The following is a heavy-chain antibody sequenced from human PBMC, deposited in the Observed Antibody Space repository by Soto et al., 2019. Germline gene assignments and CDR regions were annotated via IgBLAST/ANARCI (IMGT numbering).Heavy chain of an antibody. D-gene: IGHD6-13*01. CDR3: ASSPYNSSSWYNWFDP. Sequence: SETLSLTCAVYGGSFSCYYWSWIRQPPGKGLEWIGEINHSGSTNYNPSLKSRVTISVDTSKNQFSLKLSSVTAADTAVYYCASSPYNSSSWYNWFDPWGQGTLVTVSS. CDR2: INHSGST. J-gene: IGHJ5*02. CDR1: GGSFSCYY. V-gene: IGHV4-34*01.